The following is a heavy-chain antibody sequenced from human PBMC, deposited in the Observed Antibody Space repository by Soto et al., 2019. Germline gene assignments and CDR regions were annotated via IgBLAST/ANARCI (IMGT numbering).Heavy chain of an antibody. J-gene: IGHJ5*02. D-gene: IGHD3-22*01. CDR2: IYYSGST. V-gene: IGHV4-59*01. Sequence: SETLSLTCTVSGGSISSYYWSWIRQPPGKGLEWIGYIYYSGSTNYNPSLKSRVTISVDTSKNQFSLKLSSVTAADTAVYYCARGRSSGYYEGDWSDPWGQGSVVTVSS. CDR1: GGSISSYY. CDR3: ARGRSSGYYEGDWSDP.